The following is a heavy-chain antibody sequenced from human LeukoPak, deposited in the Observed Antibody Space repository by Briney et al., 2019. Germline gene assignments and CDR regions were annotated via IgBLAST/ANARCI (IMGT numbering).Heavy chain of an antibody. V-gene: IGHV3-9*01. J-gene: IGHJ4*02. CDR2: ITWNSDNI. D-gene: IGHD6-19*01. CDR1: GFTFDDYA. Sequence: PGGSLRLSCAASGFTFDDYAMHWVRQAPGKGLEWVSGITWNSDNIEYADSVEGRFTISRDNAKNSLYLQMNSLRAEDTAVYYCARQWLVLDYWGQGTLVTVSS. CDR3: ARQWLVLDY.